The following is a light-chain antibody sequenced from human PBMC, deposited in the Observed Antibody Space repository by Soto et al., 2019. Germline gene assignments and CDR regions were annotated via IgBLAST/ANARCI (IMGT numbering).Light chain of an antibody. CDR2: GNS. V-gene: IGLV1-40*01. J-gene: IGLJ1*01. CDR1: SSNIGAGYD. Sequence: QSVLTQPPSVSAAPVQRVTIACTGSSSNIGAGYDVHWYQQLPGTAPKLLIYGNSNRPSGVPDRFSGSKSGTSASLAITGFKAEDEADYYCQSYDSSLSGYVFGTGTKVTVL. CDR3: QSYDSSLSGYV.